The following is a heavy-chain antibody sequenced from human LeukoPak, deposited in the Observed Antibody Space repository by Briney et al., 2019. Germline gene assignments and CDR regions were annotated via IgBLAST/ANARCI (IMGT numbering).Heavy chain of an antibody. D-gene: IGHD3-10*01. CDR2: IKQDGSEK. CDR3: ARDEAVLLWFGDLNY. V-gene: IGHV3-7*01. CDR1: GFTFSSYW. J-gene: IGHJ4*02. Sequence: GGSLRLSCAASGFTFSSYWMSWVRQAPGKGLEWVANIKQDGSEKYYVDSVKGRFTISRDNARNSLYLQMNSLRAEDTAVYYCARDEAVLLWFGDLNYWGREPWSPSPQ.